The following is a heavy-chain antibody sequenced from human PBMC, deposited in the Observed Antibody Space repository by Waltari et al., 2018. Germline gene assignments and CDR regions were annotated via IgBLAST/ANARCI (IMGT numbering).Heavy chain of an antibody. CDR1: GFTFSSYS. V-gene: IGHV3-48*04. CDR2: ISSSSSTI. D-gene: IGHD3-10*01. CDR3: ARDGAWDFDY. J-gene: IGHJ4*02. Sequence: EVQLVESGGGLVQPGGSLRLSCAASGFTFSSYSMNWVRQAPGKGLEWVSYISSSSSTIYYADSVKGRFTISRDNAKNSLYLQMNSLRAEDTAVYYCARDGAWDFDYWGQGTLVTVSS.